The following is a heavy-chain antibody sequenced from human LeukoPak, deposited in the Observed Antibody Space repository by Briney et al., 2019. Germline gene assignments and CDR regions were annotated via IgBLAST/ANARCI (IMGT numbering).Heavy chain of an antibody. Sequence: PGGSLRLSCAASGFTFTKFWMHWVRQAPGRGLVWVSRVKDDGISTLYADSVKGRFTISRDNAKNTLYLQMNSLRADDTALYYCATGPYAASEMWRQGTMVTVSS. J-gene: IGHJ3*02. D-gene: IGHD2-2*01. CDR1: GFTFTKFW. V-gene: IGHV3-74*01. CDR3: ATGPYAASEM. CDR2: VKDDGIST.